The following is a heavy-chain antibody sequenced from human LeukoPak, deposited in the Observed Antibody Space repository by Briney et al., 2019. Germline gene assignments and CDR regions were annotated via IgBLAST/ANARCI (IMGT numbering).Heavy chain of an antibody. D-gene: IGHD1-26*01. Sequence: SQTLSLTCAISGDSVSSNSAAWNWIRQSPSRGLEWLGRTYYRSKWYYDYAVAVKSRISSNPDTSKNQFSLQLSSVTPEDTAVYYCARDPVGGSTIFDYWGQGTLVTVSS. CDR1: GDSVSSNSAA. J-gene: IGHJ4*02. CDR3: ARDPVGGSTIFDY. V-gene: IGHV6-1*01. CDR2: TYYRSKWYY.